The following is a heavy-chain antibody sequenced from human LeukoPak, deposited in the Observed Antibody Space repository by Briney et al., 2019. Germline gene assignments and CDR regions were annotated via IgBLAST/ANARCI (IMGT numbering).Heavy chain of an antibody. CDR3: ARAQDDYYDSSGYYYLDY. CDR2: IKQDGSEK. D-gene: IGHD3-22*01. Sequence: GGSLRLSCAASGFTFSSYWMSWVRQAPGKGLEWVANIKQDGSEKYYVDSVKGRFTISRDNAKNSLYLQMNSLRAEDTAVYYCARAQDDYYDSSGYYYLDYWGQGTLVTVSS. J-gene: IGHJ4*02. V-gene: IGHV3-7*01. CDR1: GFTFSSYW.